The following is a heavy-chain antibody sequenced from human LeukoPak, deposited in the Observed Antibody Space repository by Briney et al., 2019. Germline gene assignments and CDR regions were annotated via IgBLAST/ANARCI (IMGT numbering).Heavy chain of an antibody. CDR1: GGSISSGSYY. J-gene: IGHJ4*02. D-gene: IGHD3-22*01. V-gene: IGHV4-61*02. Sequence: SETLSLTCTVSGGSISSGSYYWSWIRQPAGKGLEWIGRIYTSGSTNYNPSLKSRVTISVDTSKNQFSLKLSSVTAADTAVYYCARVTGYVIEDYFDYWGQGTLVTVSS. CDR3: ARVTGYVIEDYFDY. CDR2: IYTSGST.